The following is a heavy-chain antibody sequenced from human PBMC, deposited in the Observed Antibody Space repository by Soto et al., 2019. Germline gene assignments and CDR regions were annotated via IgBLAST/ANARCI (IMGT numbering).Heavy chain of an antibody. CDR2: ISAYNGNT. V-gene: IGHV1-18*01. D-gene: IGHD3-16*01. CDR3: ERDGARGEHYYYYGMDV. J-gene: IGHJ6*02. Sequence: QVQLVQSGAEVKKPGASVKVSCKASGYTFTSYGISWVRQAPGQGLEWMGWISAYNGNTNYAQKLQGRVTMTTDTSTSTAYRELRSLRSDDTAVYYCERDGARGEHYYYYGMDVWGQGTTVTVSS. CDR1: GYTFTSYG.